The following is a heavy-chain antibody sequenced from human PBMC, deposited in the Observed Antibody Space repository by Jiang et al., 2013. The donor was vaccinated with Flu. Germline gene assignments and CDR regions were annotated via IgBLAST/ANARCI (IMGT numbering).Heavy chain of an antibody. CDR1: GYTFTSYG. CDR3: ARGPPGGYYYDSSGYYSLDY. V-gene: IGHV1-18*01. CDR2: ISAYNGNT. D-gene: IGHD3-22*01. J-gene: IGHJ4*02. Sequence: GAEVKKPGASVKVSCKASGYTFTSYGISWVRQAPGQGLEWMGWISAYNGNTNYAQKLQGRVTMTTDTSTSTAYMELRSLRSDDTAVYYCARGPPGGYYYDSSGYYSLDYWGQGTLVTVSS.